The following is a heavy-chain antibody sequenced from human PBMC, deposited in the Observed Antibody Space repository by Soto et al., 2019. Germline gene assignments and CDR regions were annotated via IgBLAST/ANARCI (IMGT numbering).Heavy chain of an antibody. Sequence: KPSETLSLTCTVSGGSMSDFYGSWVRQPPGKGLEWIGYMFYSGTSNYNASLKSRVTISMDTSKNQFSLNLRSVTAADTAVYYCVRSGHSFGGVVWGQGTQVTVSS. CDR2: MFYSGTS. J-gene: IGHJ4*02. D-gene: IGHD3-16*01. V-gene: IGHV4-59*13. CDR1: GGSMSDFY. CDR3: VRSGHSFGGVV.